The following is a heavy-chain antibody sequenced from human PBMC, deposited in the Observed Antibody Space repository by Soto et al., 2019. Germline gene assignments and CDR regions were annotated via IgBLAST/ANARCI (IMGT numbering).Heavy chain of an antibody. J-gene: IGHJ3*02. V-gene: IGHV4-59*08. Sequence: QVQLQESGPGLVKPSATLSLTCTVSRGSINSHYWSWIRQSPGKGLEYIGYISYSGSTNYNPSLMRRLTMPVDTSKNQFSLRLTSVTAADTAVYYCAVLNFDILPAYYAFDIWGQGTMVTGSS. D-gene: IGHD3-9*01. CDR1: RGSINSHY. CDR2: ISYSGST. CDR3: AVLNFDILPAYYAFDI.